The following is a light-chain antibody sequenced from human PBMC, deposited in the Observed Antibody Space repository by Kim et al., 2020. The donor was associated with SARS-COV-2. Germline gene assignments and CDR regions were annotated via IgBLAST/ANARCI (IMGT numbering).Light chain of an antibody. J-gene: IGLJ1*01. Sequence: GQSVTFSWTGTSSDVGGYNYVSWYQQHPGKAPKLMIYDVSKRPSGVPDRFSGSKSGNTASLTISGLQAEDEADYYCCSYAGSYTYVFGTGTKVTVL. CDR3: CSYAGSYTYV. CDR2: DVS. V-gene: IGLV2-11*01. CDR1: SSDVGGYNY.